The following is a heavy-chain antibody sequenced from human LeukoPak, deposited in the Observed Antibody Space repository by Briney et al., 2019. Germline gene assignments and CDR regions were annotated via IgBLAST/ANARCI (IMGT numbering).Heavy chain of an antibody. J-gene: IGHJ4*02. V-gene: IGHV3-7*01. D-gene: IGHD3-3*01. Sequence: GGSLRLSCAASGFTFSSYWMSWVRQAPGKGLEWVANIKQDGSEKYYVDSVKGRFTISRDNAKNSLYLQMNSLRVEDTAVYYCASTTYDFWSGYYRQPDYWGQGTLVTVSS. CDR3: ASTTYDFWSGYYRQPDY. CDR2: IKQDGSEK. CDR1: GFTFSSYW.